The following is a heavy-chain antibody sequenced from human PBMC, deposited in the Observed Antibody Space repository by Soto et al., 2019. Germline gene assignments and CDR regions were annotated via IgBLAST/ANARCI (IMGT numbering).Heavy chain of an antibody. V-gene: IGHV1-58*01. D-gene: IGHD3-22*01. CDR2: IVVGSGNT. J-gene: IGHJ4*02. Sequence: GASVKVSCKASGFNFRTTAVQWVRQARGQRLEWIGWIVVGSGNTNYAQNFQERVTITRDMSTSTAYLDVSRLRSEDTAVYYCAADQYYYDSSDYYSFDQWGQGNLVTVSS. CDR3: AADQYYYDSSDYYSFDQ. CDR1: GFNFRTTA.